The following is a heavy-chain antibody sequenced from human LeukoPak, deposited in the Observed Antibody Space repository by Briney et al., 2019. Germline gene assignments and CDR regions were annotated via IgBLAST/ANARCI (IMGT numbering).Heavy chain of an antibody. V-gene: IGHV3-30-3*01. D-gene: IGHD1-26*01. CDR1: GFTFSSYA. Sequence: RGSLRLSCAASGFTFSSYAMHWVRQAPGNGLEWVAVISYDGSNKFYADSVKGRFTISRDNSQKTLYLQMTSLRDEDTAVYYCARDLGASGSPRDWYYFDDWGQGTLVTVSS. CDR2: ISYDGSNK. J-gene: IGHJ4*02. CDR3: ARDLGASGSPRDWYYFDD.